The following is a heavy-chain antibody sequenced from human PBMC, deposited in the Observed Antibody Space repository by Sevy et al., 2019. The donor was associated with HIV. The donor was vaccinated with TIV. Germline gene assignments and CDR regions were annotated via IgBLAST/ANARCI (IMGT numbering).Heavy chain of an antibody. Sequence: GGSLRLSCAASGFTFSNYDMHWVRQAPGKGLEWVAVITHDGNYKNFENSVKVGFTISRDDFKNTLYLQMGSLGLEDTAVYFCARLFSCGGDCYYLDYWGQGALVTVSS. CDR3: ARLFSCGGDCYYLDY. CDR2: ITHDGNYK. J-gene: IGHJ4*02. D-gene: IGHD2-21*02. CDR1: GFTFSNYD. V-gene: IGHV3-30-3*01.